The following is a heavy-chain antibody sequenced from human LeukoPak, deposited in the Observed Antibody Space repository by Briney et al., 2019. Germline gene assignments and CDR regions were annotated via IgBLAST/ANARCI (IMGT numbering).Heavy chain of an antibody. CDR2: ISRSGDYI. CDR3: AKDRLVGGSDRHPLDY. D-gene: IGHD1-26*01. Sequence: GESLRLSCAASGFTFSSYTMTWVRQAPGKGLEWVSSISRSGDYIFYADSVRGRFTISRDNAKNSLYLQMTRLRAEDTAVYYCAKDRLVGGSDRHPLDYRGQGTLATVSS. V-gene: IGHV3-21*01. CDR1: GFTFSSYT. J-gene: IGHJ4*02.